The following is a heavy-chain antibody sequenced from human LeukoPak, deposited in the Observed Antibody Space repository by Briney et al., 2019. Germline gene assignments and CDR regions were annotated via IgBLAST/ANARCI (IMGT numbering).Heavy chain of an antibody. CDR3: AKDRGWTTFDS. CDR2: IKQDGSVI. D-gene: IGHD3-10*01. J-gene: IGHJ4*02. Sequence: GGSLRLSCAASGFNFSRYWMTWVRQAPGEGLEFVANIKQDGSVINYMDSVKGRFTISRDNAKNSVHLQMNSLRVEDTAVYYCAKDRGWTTFDSWGQGTLVAVSS. CDR1: GFNFSRYW. V-gene: IGHV3-7*01.